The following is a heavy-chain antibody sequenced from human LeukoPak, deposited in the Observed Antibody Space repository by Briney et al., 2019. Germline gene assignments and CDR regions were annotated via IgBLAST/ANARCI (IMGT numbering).Heavy chain of an antibody. J-gene: IGHJ4*02. CDR1: SGSFSGYY. CDR3: AASGWTPGLVY. V-gene: IGHV4-34*01. Sequence: SETLPLTCAIYSGSFSGYYWNWIRQPPGKGLEWIGEINHSGFTNYNPSLNSRVTMSVDTSKNQFSLNLTSVTAADTAVYYCAASGWTPGLVYWGQGTPVTVSS. CDR2: INHSGFT. D-gene: IGHD6-19*01.